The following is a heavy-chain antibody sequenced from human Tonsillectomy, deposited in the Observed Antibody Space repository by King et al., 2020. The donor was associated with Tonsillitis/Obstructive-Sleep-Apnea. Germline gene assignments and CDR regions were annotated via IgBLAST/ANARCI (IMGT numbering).Heavy chain of an antibody. J-gene: IGHJ4*02. CDR2: IYWDDDK. CDR3: AHFSSYYYDSSGYYYEARYFDY. V-gene: IGHV2-5*02. D-gene: IGHD3-22*01. Sequence: ITLKESGPTLVKPTQTLTLTCTFSGFSLSTSGVGVGWIRQPPGKALEWFALIYWDDDKRYSPSLKSRLTITKDTSKNQVVLTMTNMDPVDTATYYCAHFSSYYYDSSGYYYEARYFDYWGQGTLVTVSS. CDR1: GFSLSTSGVG.